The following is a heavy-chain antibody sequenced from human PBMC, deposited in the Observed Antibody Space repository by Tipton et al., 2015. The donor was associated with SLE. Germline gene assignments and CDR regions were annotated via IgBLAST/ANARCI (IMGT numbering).Heavy chain of an antibody. V-gene: IGHV4-39*01. D-gene: IGHD3-10*01. CDR1: GDSISSHY. CDR2: IYYSGST. Sequence: TLSLTCTVSGDSISSHYWGWIRQPPGKGLEWIGSIYYSGSTYYNPSLKSRVTISVDTSKNQFSLKLSSVTAADTAVYYCARLSSMVRRAQGWFDPWGQGTLVTVSS. CDR3: ARLSSMVRRAQGWFDP. J-gene: IGHJ5*02.